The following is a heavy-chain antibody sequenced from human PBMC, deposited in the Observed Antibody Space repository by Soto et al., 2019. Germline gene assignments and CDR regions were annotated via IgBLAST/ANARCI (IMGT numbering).Heavy chain of an antibody. Sequence: QLQLQESGPGLVKPSETLSLTCTVSGGSISSSDFYWGWLRQTPGKGLEFIGSMYYSGSTYYNPSLKSRLTISVDTSKNQFTLTVISVTAADTAVYYCAVVDSTGNWFDPWGEGALVTVSS. J-gene: IGHJ5*01. CDR1: GGSISSSDFY. V-gene: IGHV4-39*01. CDR2: MYYSGST. D-gene: IGHD6-25*01. CDR3: AVVDSTGNWFDP.